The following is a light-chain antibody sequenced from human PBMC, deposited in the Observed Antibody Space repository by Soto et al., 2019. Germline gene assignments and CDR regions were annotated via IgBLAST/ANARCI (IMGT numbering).Light chain of an antibody. V-gene: IGLV2-14*01. Sequence: QSALTQPASVSGSPGQSITISCTGTSSDVGVYNYVSWYQQHPGKAPKLMISEVNNRPSGVSNRFSGSKSGNTASLTISGLQAEDEADYYCSSYTSSSTLVFGGGTKVTVL. CDR3: SSYTSSSTLV. CDR2: EVN. CDR1: SSDVGVYNY. J-gene: IGLJ2*01.